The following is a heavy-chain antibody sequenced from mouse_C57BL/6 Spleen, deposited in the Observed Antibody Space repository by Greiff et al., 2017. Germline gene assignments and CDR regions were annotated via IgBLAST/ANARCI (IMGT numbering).Heavy chain of an antibody. CDR3: ARSTLRYYAMDD. V-gene: IGHV7-3*01. J-gene: IGHJ4*01. CDR2: IRNQANGYTT. D-gene: IGHD3-2*02. CDR1: GFTFTDYY. Sequence: EVMLVESGGGLVQPGGSLSLSCAASGFTFTDYYMSWVRQPPGKALEWLGFIRNQANGYTTEYSASVKGRLTISRDNSQSILYRQMNALRAEDSATYHCARSTLRYYAMDDWGQGTSVTVSS.